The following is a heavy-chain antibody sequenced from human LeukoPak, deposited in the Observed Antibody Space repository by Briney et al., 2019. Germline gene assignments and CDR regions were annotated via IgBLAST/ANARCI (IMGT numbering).Heavy chain of an antibody. V-gene: IGHV3-15*01. CDR3: TTPITTGMDV. Sequence: GSLRLSRAASGFPFSNAWMSWVRPAPGKGPEWVGRIKSKTDGGTTDYAAPVKGRFTISRDDSKNTLYLQMNSLKTEDTAVYYCTTPITTGMDVWGQGTTVTVSS. D-gene: IGHD3-22*01. CDR1: GFPFSNAW. CDR2: IKSKTDGGTT. J-gene: IGHJ6*02.